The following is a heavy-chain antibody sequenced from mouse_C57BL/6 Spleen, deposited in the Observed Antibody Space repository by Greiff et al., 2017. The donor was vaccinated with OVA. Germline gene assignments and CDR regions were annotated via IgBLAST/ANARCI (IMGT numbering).Heavy chain of an antibody. V-gene: IGHV1-80*01. CDR2: IYPGDGDT. J-gene: IGHJ4*01. CDR1: GYAFRSYW. D-gene: IGHD2-13*01. Sequence: QVQLKQSGAELVKPGASVKISCKASGYAFRSYWMNWVKQRPGKGLEWIGQIYPGDGDTNYNGKFKGKATLTADKSSSTAYMQLSSLTAEDSAVYFCARSRGEGAMDYWGQGTSVTVSS. CDR3: ARSRGEGAMDY.